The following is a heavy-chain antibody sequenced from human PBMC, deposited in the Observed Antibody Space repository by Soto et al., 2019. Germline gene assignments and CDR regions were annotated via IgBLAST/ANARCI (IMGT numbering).Heavy chain of an antibody. CDR3: ARGSGSYSGYYYYGMDV. J-gene: IGHJ6*02. D-gene: IGHD1-26*01. V-gene: IGHV1-18*01. CDR2: ISAYNGNT. CDR1: GYTFTSYG. Sequence: ASVKVSCKASGYTFTSYGISWVRQALGQGLEWMGWISAYNGNTNYAQKLQGRVTMTTDTSTSTAYMELRSLRSDDTAVYFCARGSGSYSGYYYYGMDVWGQGTTVTVSS.